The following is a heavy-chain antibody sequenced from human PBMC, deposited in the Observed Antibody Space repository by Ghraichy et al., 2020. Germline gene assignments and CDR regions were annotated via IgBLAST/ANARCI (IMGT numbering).Heavy chain of an antibody. V-gene: IGHV4-61*01. J-gene: IGHJ2*01. CDR2: IYYSGSA. Sequence: SETLSLTCTVSGGSVSSDTYYWSWIRQPPGKAPEWSGYIYYSGSANYNPSLKSRVTMSVDTSKNQFSLKLRSVTAADTAVYYCARLAELGTPPGWYFDLWGRGTLVTVYS. CDR1: GGSVSSDTYY. CDR3: ARLAELGTPPGWYFDL. D-gene: IGHD7-27*01.